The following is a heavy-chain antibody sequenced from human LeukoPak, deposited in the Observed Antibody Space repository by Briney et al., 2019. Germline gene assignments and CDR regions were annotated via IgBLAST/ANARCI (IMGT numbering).Heavy chain of an antibody. Sequence: SETLTLTCTVSVGSISSYYWSWIRQPAGKGLEWIGRIYTSGSTNYNPSLKSPVTMSVDKSKNQFSLKLSSATAADTAVYYCARRPGEYWLAPWGQGTLVTVSS. D-gene: IGHD2/OR15-2a*01. V-gene: IGHV4-4*07. CDR1: VGSISSYY. J-gene: IGHJ5*02. CDR2: IYTSGST. CDR3: ARRPGEYWLAP.